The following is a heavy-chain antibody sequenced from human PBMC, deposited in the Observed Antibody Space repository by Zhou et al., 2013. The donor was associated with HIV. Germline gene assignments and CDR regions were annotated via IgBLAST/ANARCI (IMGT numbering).Heavy chain of an antibody. J-gene: IGHJ6*03. CDR2: IIPYPLVLA. Sequence: QVQLVQSGAEVKKPGSSVKVSCKASGGTFSSYAISWVRQAPGQGLEWMGGIIPYPLVLANYAQKFQGRVTITTDESTSTAYMELSSLRSEDTAVYYCARDRYYYGSGSYSMDVWGKGDHGHRLL. CDR1: GGTFSSYA. CDR3: ARDRYYYGSGSYSMDV. D-gene: IGHD3-10*01. V-gene: IGHV1-69*05.